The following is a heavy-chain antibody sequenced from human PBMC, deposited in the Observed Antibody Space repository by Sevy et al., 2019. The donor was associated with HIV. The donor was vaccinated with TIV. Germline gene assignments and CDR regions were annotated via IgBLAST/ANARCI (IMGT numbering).Heavy chain of an antibody. CDR3: AKDVGINSRLVDYCDN. V-gene: IGHV3-23*01. CDR1: GFTFSSYV. J-gene: IGHJ4*02. Sequence: GGSLRLSCAASGFTFSSYVMSWVRQAPGKGLEWVSVISGSTTNTYYADSVKGRFTISRDNSKNTLYLQMNSLRAEDTAVYYCAKDVGINSRLVDYCDNWGQGTLVTVSS. D-gene: IGHD3-10*01. CDR2: ISGSTTNT.